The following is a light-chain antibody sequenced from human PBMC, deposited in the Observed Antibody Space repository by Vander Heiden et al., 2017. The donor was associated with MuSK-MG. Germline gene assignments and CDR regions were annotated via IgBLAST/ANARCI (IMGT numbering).Light chain of an antibody. J-gene: IGKJ5*01. CDR2: DAS. CDR1: QDINNY. Sequence: LQITQSPSSLSASVGDRVTITCQASQDINNYLNWYQQKPGKAPKLLIYDASNLETGVPSRFSGSGSGTDFTFTISSLQPEDIATYYCQQYDNFPPITFGQGTRLEIK. V-gene: IGKV1-33*01. CDR3: QQYDNFPPIT.